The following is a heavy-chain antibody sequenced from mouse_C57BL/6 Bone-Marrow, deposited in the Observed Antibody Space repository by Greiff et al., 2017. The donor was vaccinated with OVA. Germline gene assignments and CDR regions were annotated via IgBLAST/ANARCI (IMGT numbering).Heavy chain of an antibody. Sequence: VQLQQSGAELVRPGASVKLSCTASGFNIKDDYMHWVKQRPEQGLEWIGWIDPENGDTEYASKFQGKATITADTSSNTAYLQLSSLTSEDTAVYYCTTYDYLAWCAYWGQGTLVTVSA. V-gene: IGHV14-4*01. CDR3: TTYDYLAWCAY. CDR1: GFNIKDDY. CDR2: IDPENGDT. J-gene: IGHJ3*01. D-gene: IGHD2-4*01.